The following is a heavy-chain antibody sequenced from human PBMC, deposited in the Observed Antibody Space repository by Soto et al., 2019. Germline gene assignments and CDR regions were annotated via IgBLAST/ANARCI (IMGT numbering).Heavy chain of an antibody. CDR3: ARDLHSYGPQYYFDY. V-gene: IGHV1-18*04. Sequence: GASVNVSCKASGYTFTSYGISGVEQAPGQGREWMGWISAYNGNTNYAQKLQGRGTMTTDTSTSTAYMELRSMRSDDTAVYYCARDLHSYGPQYYFDYWGQGTLVTVSS. CDR1: GYTFTSYG. D-gene: IGHD5-18*01. CDR2: ISAYNGNT. J-gene: IGHJ4*02.